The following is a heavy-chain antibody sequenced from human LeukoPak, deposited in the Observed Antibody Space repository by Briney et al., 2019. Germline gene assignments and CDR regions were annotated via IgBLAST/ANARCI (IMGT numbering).Heavy chain of an antibody. CDR2: ISAYNGNT. V-gene: IGHV1-18*01. CDR3: AREDPTVTTHFDY. J-gene: IGHJ4*02. CDR1: GYTFTSYG. D-gene: IGHD4-17*01. Sequence: ASVKVSCKASGYTFTSYGISWVRQAPGQGLEWMGWISAYNGNTNYAQKFQGRVTITADESTSTAYMELSSLRSEDTAVYYCAREDPTVTTHFDYWGQGTLFTVSS.